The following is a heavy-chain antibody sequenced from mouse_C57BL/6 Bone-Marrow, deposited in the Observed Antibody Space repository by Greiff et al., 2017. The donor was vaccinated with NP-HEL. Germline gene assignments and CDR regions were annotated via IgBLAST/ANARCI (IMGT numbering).Heavy chain of an antibody. CDR2: ISDGGSYT. CDR3: ARPHRAYFDY. V-gene: IGHV5-4*01. D-gene: IGHD3-1*01. Sequence: DVHLVESGGGLVKPGGSLKLSCAASGFTFSSYAMSWVRQTPEKRLEWVATISDGGSYTYYPDNVKGRFTISRDNAKNNLYLQMSHLKSEDTAMYYCARPHRAYFDYWGQGTTLTVSS. J-gene: IGHJ2*01. CDR1: GFTFSSYA.